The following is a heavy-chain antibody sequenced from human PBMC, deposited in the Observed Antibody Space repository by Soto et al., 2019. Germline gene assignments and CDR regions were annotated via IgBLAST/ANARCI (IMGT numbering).Heavy chain of an antibody. D-gene: IGHD6-19*01. CDR2: ISSGSSAI. J-gene: IGHJ4*02. CDR1: GFTFSSYN. CDR3: ARVRSSGWSRLDY. Sequence: EVQLVESGGGLEQPGGSLRLSCAASGFTFSSYNMNWVRQAPGKGLEWVSYISSGSSAIYYADSVKGRFTISRDNAKNSLYLQMNSLRDEDTAVYYCARVRSSGWSRLDYWGQGTLVTVSS. V-gene: IGHV3-48*02.